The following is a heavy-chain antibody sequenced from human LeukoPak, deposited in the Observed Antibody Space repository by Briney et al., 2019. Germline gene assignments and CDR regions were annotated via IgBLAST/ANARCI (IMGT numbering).Heavy chain of an antibody. D-gene: IGHD2/OR15-2a*01. CDR2: ISSSSSYI. J-gene: IGHJ4*02. CDR3: ARVARGSTYYFPLDY. V-gene: IGHV3-21*01. CDR1: RFTFSSYS. Sequence: GGSLRLSCAASRFTFSSYSMNWVRQAPGKGLEWVSSISSSSSYIYYADSVKGRFTISRDNAKNSLYLQMNSLRADDTAVYYCARVARGSTYYFPLDYWGQGTLVTVSS.